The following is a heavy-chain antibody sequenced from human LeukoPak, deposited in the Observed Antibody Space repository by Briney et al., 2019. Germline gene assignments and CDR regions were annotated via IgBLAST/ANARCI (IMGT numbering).Heavy chain of an antibody. CDR1: GGCVSSGDYY. V-gene: IGHV4-30-4*01. D-gene: IGHD4-17*01. Sequence: SETLSLTCTVSGGCVSSGDYYWSWIRQPPGKGPEWIGYIYHSGDTNYNPSLKSRATISVDTAKNQFSLRLSFVTAADTAVYYCAGDQGDYGDYGWFDPWGQGTQVTVSS. J-gene: IGHJ5*02. CDR3: AGDQGDYGDYGWFDP. CDR2: IYHSGDT.